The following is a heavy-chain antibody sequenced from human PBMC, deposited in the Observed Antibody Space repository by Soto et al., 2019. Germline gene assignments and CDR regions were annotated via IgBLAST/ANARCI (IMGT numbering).Heavy chain of an antibody. V-gene: IGHV3-30*18. CDR3: AKWGRGYCSGGSCYLSPFDY. CDR1: GFTFSSYG. Sequence: PVGSRRLSCAASGFTFSSYGMHWVRQAPGKGLAWVAVISYDGSNKYYADSVKGRFTISRDNSKNTLYLQMNSLRAEDTAVYYCAKWGRGYCSGGSCYLSPFDYWGQGTLVTVSS. J-gene: IGHJ4*02. D-gene: IGHD2-15*01. CDR2: ISYDGSNK.